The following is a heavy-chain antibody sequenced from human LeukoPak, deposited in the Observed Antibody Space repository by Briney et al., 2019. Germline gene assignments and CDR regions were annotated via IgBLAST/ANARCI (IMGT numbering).Heavy chain of an antibody. V-gene: IGHV1-2*04. J-gene: IGHJ4*02. CDR3: ARVRSNVAEYYFDY. Sequence: ASVKVSCKASGYTFTSYDINWVRQATGQGLEWMGWINPNSGGTNYAQKFQGWVTMTRDTSISTAYMELSRLRSDDTAVYYCARVRSNVAEYYFDYWGQGTLVTVSS. CDR2: INPNSGGT. D-gene: IGHD6-13*01. CDR1: GYTFTSYD.